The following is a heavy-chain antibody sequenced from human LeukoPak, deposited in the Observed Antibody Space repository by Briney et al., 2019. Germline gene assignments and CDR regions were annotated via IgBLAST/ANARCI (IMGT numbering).Heavy chain of an antibody. Sequence: GGSLRLFCAASGFTFSSYGMHWVRQAPGKGLEWVAFIRYDGSNKYYADSVKGRFTISRDNSKNTLYLQMNSLRAEDTAVCYCAKIYRGGSSPTYWGQGTLVTVSS. D-gene: IGHD6-6*01. V-gene: IGHV3-30*02. CDR2: IRYDGSNK. CDR3: AKIYRGGSSPTY. J-gene: IGHJ4*02. CDR1: GFTFSSYG.